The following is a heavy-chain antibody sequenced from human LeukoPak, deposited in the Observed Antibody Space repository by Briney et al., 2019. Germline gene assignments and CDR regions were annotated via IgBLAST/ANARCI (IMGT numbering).Heavy chain of an antibody. CDR1: GGSFSGYY. V-gene: IGHV4-34*01. Sequence: PSETLSLTCAVYGGSFSGYYWSWIRQLPGKGLEWIGEINHSGSTNYNPSLKSRVTISVDTSKNQFSLKLSSVTAADTAVYYCARAGGSDIVVVPAANDAFDIWGQGTMVTVSS. J-gene: IGHJ3*02. D-gene: IGHD2-2*01. CDR2: INHSGST. CDR3: ARAGGSDIVVVPAANDAFDI.